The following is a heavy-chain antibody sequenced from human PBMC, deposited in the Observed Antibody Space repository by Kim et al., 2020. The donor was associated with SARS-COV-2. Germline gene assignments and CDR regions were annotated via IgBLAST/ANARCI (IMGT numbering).Heavy chain of an antibody. CDR2: TYYRSKWYN. CDR1: GDSVSSNNAA. D-gene: IGHD3-10*01. V-gene: IGHV6-1*01. CDR3: ARRFGGTGSAFDV. J-gene: IGHJ3*01. Sequence: SQTLSLTCAISGDSVSSNNAAWSWIRQSPSRGLEWLGRTYYRSKWYNDYVVSVKSRITINPDTSKNQLSLQLDSVTPEDTAVYYCARRFGGTGSAFDVWGQGTMVIVTS.